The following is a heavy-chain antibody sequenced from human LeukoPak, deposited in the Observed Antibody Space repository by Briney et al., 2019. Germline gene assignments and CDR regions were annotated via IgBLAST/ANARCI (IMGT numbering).Heavy chain of an antibody. CDR2: IHHSGTT. CDR3: ATNTGSFFAWFDY. CDR1: AGSTNRFY. Sequence: PSETLSLTCSVSAGSTNRFYWNWLRQSPGKGLEWVGFIHHSGTTKINPSLQSRVTMSIDTSKNQLSLKLTSVTAADSALYFCATNTGSFFAWFDYWGQGILVTVSS. V-gene: IGHV4-59*03. D-gene: IGHD1-26*01. J-gene: IGHJ4*02.